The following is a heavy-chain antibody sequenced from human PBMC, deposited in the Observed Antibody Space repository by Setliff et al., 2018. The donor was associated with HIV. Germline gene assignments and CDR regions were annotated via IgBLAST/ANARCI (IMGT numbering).Heavy chain of an antibody. CDR1: GYTFTTYS. Sequence: ASVKVSCKASGYTFTTYSMNWVRQAPGQGLEWMGWINTKTGNPTYAQGFTGRFVFSLDTSVSTAYLQINSLKAEDTAIYYCARVGVDSQEYFQHWGQGTLVTASS. J-gene: IGHJ1*01. CDR3: ARVGVDSQEYFQH. V-gene: IGHV7-4-1*02. CDR2: INTKTGNP. D-gene: IGHD3-3*01.